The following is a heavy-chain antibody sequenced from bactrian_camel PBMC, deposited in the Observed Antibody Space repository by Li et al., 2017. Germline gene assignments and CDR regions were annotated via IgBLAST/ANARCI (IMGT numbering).Heavy chain of an antibody. J-gene: IGHJ4*01. V-gene: IGHV3S53*01. CDR2: TDSRDRI. Sequence: HVQLVESGGGSVQSGGSLRLSCAASVYTYQTYCVGWFRQAPGKQREGIAATDSRDRIIYADSVRGRFTISRDNAKNTLYLQLNILKREDTAMYYCGKLDPYANLYNHIPSTRGQGTQVTVS. CDR1: VYTYQTYC. CDR3: GKLDPYANLYNHIPST. D-gene: IGHD1*01.